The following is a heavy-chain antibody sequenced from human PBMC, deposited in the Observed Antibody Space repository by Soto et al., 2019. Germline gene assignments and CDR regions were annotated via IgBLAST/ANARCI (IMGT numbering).Heavy chain of an antibody. D-gene: IGHD6-19*01. CDR3: ATIAVPPAFDI. J-gene: IGHJ3*02. Sequence: GGSLRLSCAASGFIFSSYGMNWVRQAPGKGLEWVAVMSFDGSIKYYADSVKGRFTISRDNSKNTLYLQMNSLGAEDTAVYYCATIAVPPAFDIWGQGTMVTVSS. CDR1: GFIFSSYG. V-gene: IGHV3-30*03. CDR2: MSFDGSIK.